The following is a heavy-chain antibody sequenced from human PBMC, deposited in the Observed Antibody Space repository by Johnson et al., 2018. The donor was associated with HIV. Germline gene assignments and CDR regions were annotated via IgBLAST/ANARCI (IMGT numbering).Heavy chain of an antibody. CDR2: IYSGGSS. CDR3: AKDLELSPGTARAVGGSFDI. CDR1: DFTVGSIY. Sequence: EVQLVESGGGLVQPGGSLRLSCAASDFTVGSIYMSWVRQAPGKGLEWVSLIYSGGSSYYADSVKGRFTISRDNSKNTLYLQMNSLRAEDTAVYYCAKDLELSPGTARAVGGSFDIWGQGTMVTVSS. J-gene: IGHJ3*02. V-gene: IGHV3-66*01. D-gene: IGHD6-19*01.